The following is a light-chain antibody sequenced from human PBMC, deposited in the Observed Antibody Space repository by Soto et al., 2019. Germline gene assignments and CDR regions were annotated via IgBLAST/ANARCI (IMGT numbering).Light chain of an antibody. J-gene: IGLJ1*01. CDR3: GTWDSSLSAYV. V-gene: IGLV1-51*01. Sequence: QSFFTQPPSVSAAPGQKVTISCSGSSSNIGNNYVSWYQQLPGTAPKLLIYDNNKRPSGIPDRFSDSKSGTSATLAITGLQTGDEADYYCGTWDSSLSAYVFGTGTKVTVL. CDR1: SSNIGNNY. CDR2: DNN.